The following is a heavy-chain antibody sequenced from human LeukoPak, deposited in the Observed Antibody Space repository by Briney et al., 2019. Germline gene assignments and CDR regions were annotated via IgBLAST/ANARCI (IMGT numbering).Heavy chain of an antibody. Sequence: ASVKVSCKASGYTFISYQMHWVRQAPGQGLEWMGIINPTGGSTSHAQKFQGRVTMTRDTSTSTVYMELSSLRSEDTAVYYCARRSLSDFDSYGRPDAFDIWGQGTMVTVSS. CDR1: GYTFISYQ. D-gene: IGHD5-18*01. V-gene: IGHV1-46*01. CDR2: INPTGGST. J-gene: IGHJ3*02. CDR3: ARRSLSDFDSYGRPDAFDI.